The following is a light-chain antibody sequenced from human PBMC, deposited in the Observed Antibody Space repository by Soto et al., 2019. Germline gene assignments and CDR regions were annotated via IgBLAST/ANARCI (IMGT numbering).Light chain of an antibody. V-gene: IGLV1-51*02. CDR1: SSNIGNNY. CDR3: GTWDSSLSAAV. J-gene: IGLJ2*01. Sequence: QSALTQPPSVSAAPGQTVTISCSGSSSNIGNNYVSWYHESPGTAPRLLIFENYKRPSGIPDRFSGSKSGTSATPDITGLQTGDEADYYCGTWDSSLSAAVFGGGTKVTVL. CDR2: ENY.